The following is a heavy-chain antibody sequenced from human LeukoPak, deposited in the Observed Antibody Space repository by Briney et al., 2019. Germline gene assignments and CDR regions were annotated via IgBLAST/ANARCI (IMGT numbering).Heavy chain of an antibody. Sequence: PGGSLRLSCAASGFTFSSYGMHWVRQAPGKGLEWVAFIRYDGSNKYYADSVKGRFTISRDNSKNTLYLQMNSLRAEDTAVYYCANGDPPYSSNWYYFDYWGQGTLVTVSS. D-gene: IGHD6-13*01. CDR2: IRYDGSNK. V-gene: IGHV3-30*02. CDR3: ANGDPPYSSNWYYFDY. J-gene: IGHJ4*02. CDR1: GFTFSSYG.